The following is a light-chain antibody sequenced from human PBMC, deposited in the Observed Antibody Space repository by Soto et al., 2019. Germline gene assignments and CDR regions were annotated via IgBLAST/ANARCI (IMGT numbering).Light chain of an antibody. CDR1: QSISSSY. Sequence: EIVLTQSPGTLSLSPGERATPSCRASQSISSSYLAWYQQKPGQAPRLLIYAASSRATGIPDRFSGSGSGTDFTLTISRLEPEDFAVHYCQQYGSSSYTFGQGTQLEIK. J-gene: IGKJ2*01. CDR2: AAS. V-gene: IGKV3-20*01. CDR3: QQYGSSSYT.